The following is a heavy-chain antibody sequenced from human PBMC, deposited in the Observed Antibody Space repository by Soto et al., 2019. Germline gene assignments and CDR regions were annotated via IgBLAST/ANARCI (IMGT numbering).Heavy chain of an antibody. CDR1: GFTFSSYA. J-gene: IGHJ4*02. Sequence: QVQLVESGGGVVQPGRSLRLSCAASGFTFSSYAMHWVRQAPGKGLEWVAVISYEGSNKYYADSVKGRFTISRDNSKNTLYLQMNSLRAEGTAGYYWAGGEGIAAPPFGYWGQGTLVPVSS. V-gene: IGHV3-30-3*01. D-gene: IGHD6-13*01. CDR3: AGGEGIAAPPFGY. CDR2: ISYEGSNK.